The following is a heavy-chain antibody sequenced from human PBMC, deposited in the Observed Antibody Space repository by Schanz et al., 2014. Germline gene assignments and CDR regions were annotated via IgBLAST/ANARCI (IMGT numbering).Heavy chain of an antibody. D-gene: IGHD1-26*01. CDR1: GFTFSAFG. Sequence: VQLVESGGGLVKPGGSLRLSCAASGFTFSAFGMHWVRQAPGKGLEWVAFIRYNGINEYYADSVKGRFTISRDNAKNSLYLQMNSLRAEDTAVYYCARDGAGRAPDAFDIWGQGTMVTVSS. V-gene: IGHV3-30*02. J-gene: IGHJ3*02. CDR3: ARDGAGRAPDAFDI. CDR2: IRYNGINE.